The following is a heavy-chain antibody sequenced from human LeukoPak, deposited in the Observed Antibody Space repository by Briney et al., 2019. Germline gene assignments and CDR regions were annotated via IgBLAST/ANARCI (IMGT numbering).Heavy chain of an antibody. Sequence: GGSLRLSCAVSGFPFSVYEMNWVRQAPGKGLEWVSSISSSSSYIYYADSVKGRSTISRDNAKNSLYLQMNSLRAEDTAVYYCARDRTGSYYGIDSYWGQGTLVTVSS. D-gene: IGHD1-26*01. J-gene: IGHJ4*02. CDR1: GFPFSVYE. CDR2: ISSSSSYI. CDR3: ARDRTGSYYGIDSY. V-gene: IGHV3-21*01.